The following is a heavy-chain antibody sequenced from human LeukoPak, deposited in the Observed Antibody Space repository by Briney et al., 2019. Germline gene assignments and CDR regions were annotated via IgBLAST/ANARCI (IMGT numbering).Heavy chain of an antibody. V-gene: IGHV3-7*05. J-gene: IGHJ4*02. CDR3: ARESAGGPDY. CDR2: IKQDGSEQ. D-gene: IGHD6-19*01. Sequence: GGSLRLSGAASGFPLSSHWMSWVRQAPGKGLRWVANIKQDGSEQYYVDSVRGRFTISRDNAKNSLYLQMNSLRAEDTAIYYCARESAGGPDYWGQGTLVTVSS. CDR1: GFPLSSHW.